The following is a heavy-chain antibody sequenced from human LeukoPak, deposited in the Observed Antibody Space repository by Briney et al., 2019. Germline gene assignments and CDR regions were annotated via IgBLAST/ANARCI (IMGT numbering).Heavy chain of an antibody. J-gene: IGHJ4*02. CDR1: GFTFSSYA. Sequence: PGGSLRLSCAASGFTFSSYAVTGVSQAPGKGLEWVSGISYSGGTKYYADSVKGRFTISRDNSKNTLYLQMSSLRAEDTAVYYCAKDTGQWPIRTFDYWGQGTLVTVSS. V-gene: IGHV3-23*01. CDR2: ISYSGGTK. CDR3: AKDTGQWPIRTFDY. D-gene: IGHD6-19*01.